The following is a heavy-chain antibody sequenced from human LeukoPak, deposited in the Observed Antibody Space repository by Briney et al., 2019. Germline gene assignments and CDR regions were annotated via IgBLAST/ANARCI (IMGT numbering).Heavy chain of an antibody. D-gene: IGHD3-3*01. CDR3: AKDGVDWSGYPTNYFDY. CDR2: VSYDGSNK. V-gene: IGHV3-30*18. J-gene: IGHJ4*02. Sequence: PGGSLRLSCAASGFSFTNYGMHWVRQVPGKGLEWVAVVSYDGSNKYYTESVKGRFTISRDNAKNTLYLQMNSLRAEDTAVCYCAKDGVDWSGYPTNYFDYWGQGTLVTVSS. CDR1: GFSFTNYG.